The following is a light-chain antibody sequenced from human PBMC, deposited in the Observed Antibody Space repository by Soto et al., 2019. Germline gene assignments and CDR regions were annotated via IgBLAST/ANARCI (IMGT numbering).Light chain of an antibody. CDR2: GAS. J-gene: IGKJ5*01. V-gene: IGKV1-16*01. CDR3: HQYSTYPT. Sequence: DIQMTQSPSSLSASVGDRVIITCRASQGVDKYLAWFQQKPGKAPKSLIYGASRLQSGVPSRFSGSGSGTHFTLTITNLQPEDFATYYCHQYSTYPTFGQGTRLQI. CDR1: QGVDKY.